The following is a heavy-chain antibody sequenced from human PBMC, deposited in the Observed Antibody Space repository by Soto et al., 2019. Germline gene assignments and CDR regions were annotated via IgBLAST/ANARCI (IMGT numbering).Heavy chain of an antibody. J-gene: IGHJ6*03. D-gene: IGHD4-17*01. CDR3: ARDPLRLSYYGDHLYYCYYYMDV. V-gene: IGHV1-3*01. CDR2: INAGNGNT. Sequence: ASVKVSCKASGYTFTSYAMHWVRQAPGQRLEWMGWINAGNGNTKYSQKFQGRVTITRDTSASTAYMELSSLRSEDTAVYYCARDPLRLSYYGDHLYYCYYYMDVWGKGTTVTVSS. CDR1: GYTFTSYA.